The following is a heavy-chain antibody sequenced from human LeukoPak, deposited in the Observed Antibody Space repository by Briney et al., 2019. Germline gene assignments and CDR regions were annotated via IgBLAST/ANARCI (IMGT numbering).Heavy chain of an antibody. V-gene: IGHV4-39*01. J-gene: IGHJ4*02. D-gene: IGHD5-12*01. CDR3: ARREVYSGYD. Sequence: PSETLSLTCTVSGGSISSSSYYWGWIRQPPGKGLEWIGSIYYSGSTYYNPSLKSRVTISVDTSKNQFSLKLSSVTAADTAVYYCARREVYSGYDWGQGTLVTVSS. CDR2: IYYSGST. CDR1: GGSISSSSYY.